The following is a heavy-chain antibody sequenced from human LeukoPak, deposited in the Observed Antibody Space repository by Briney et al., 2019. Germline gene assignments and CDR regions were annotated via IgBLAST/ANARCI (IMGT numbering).Heavy chain of an antibody. J-gene: IGHJ4*02. D-gene: IGHD6-13*01. Sequence: ASVKVSCKASGGTFSSYAISWVRQAPGQGLEWMGGIIPIFGTANYAQKFQGRVTITTDESTSTAYMELSSLRSEDTAVYYCAREAAAGTLWNYWGQGTLVTVSS. CDR3: AREAAAGTLWNY. CDR2: IIPIFGTA. V-gene: IGHV1-69*05. CDR1: GGTFSSYA.